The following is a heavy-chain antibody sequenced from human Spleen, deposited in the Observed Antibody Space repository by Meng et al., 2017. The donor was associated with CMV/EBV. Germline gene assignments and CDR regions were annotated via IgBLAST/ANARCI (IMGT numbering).Heavy chain of an antibody. D-gene: IGHD6-13*01. CDR1: GYTFTSYY. CDR3: ARGAQQLPYYYYYYGMDV. J-gene: IGHJ6*02. CDR2: INPSGGST. Sequence: ASVKVSCKASGYTFTSYYMHWVRQAPGQGLEWMGIINPSGGSTSYAQKFQGRVTTTRDTSTSTVYMELSSLRSEDTAVYYCARGAQQLPYYYYYYGMDVWGQGTTVTVSS. V-gene: IGHV1-46*01.